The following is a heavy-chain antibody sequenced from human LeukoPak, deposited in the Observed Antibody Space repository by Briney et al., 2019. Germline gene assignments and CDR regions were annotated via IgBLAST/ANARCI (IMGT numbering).Heavy chain of an antibody. V-gene: IGHV4-59*01. CDR2: IYYTGST. CDR3: ARNVGRWFDP. Sequence: PSETLSLTCTVSGGSISSYYWSWIRQPPGEGLEWIGYIYYTGSTNYNPSLKSRVPISVVTSKNQFSLKLSSVTAADTAVYYCARNVGRWFDPWGQGTLVTVSS. CDR1: GGSISSYY. D-gene: IGHD1-26*01. J-gene: IGHJ5*02.